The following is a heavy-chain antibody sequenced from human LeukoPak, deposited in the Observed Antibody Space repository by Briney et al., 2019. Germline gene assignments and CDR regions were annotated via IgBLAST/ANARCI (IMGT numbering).Heavy chain of an antibody. V-gene: IGHV3-30-3*01. CDR1: GSTFSHYA. Sequence: GGSPRLSCAASGSTFSHYAMHWVRQAPGKGLEWVAVISHDGNNKYSADSVKGRFTISRDNSKNTLYLQMNSLRVEDTAVYYCARVQPYGDYGEDAFDIWGQGTMVTVSS. CDR3: ARVQPYGDYGEDAFDI. D-gene: IGHD4-17*01. CDR2: ISHDGNNK. J-gene: IGHJ3*02.